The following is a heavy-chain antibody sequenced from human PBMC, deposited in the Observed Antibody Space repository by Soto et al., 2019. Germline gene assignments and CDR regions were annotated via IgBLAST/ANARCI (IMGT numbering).Heavy chain of an antibody. J-gene: IGHJ6*03. Sequence: EVQLLESGGGLVRPGGSLRLSCAASGFTFSNYAMSWVRQAPGKGLEWVSSISGSSGSTYYADSVKGRFTISRDNSKNTLYLQMNSLRAEDTAVYYCATCTIFGVVSPYYMDVWSKGTTVTVSS. CDR2: ISGSSGST. CDR1: GFTFSNYA. CDR3: ATCTIFGVVSPYYMDV. D-gene: IGHD3-3*01. V-gene: IGHV3-23*01.